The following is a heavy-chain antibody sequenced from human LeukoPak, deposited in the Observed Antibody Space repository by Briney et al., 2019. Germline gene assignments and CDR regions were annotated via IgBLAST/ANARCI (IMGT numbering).Heavy chain of an antibody. D-gene: IGHD5-24*01. J-gene: IGHJ6*02. Sequence: SVKVSCKASGGTFSGYAISWVRQAPGQGLEWMGGIIPIFGTANYAQKFQGRVTITADKSTSTAYMELSSLRSEDTAVYYCAREMATTQIYYYYYGMDVWGQGTTVTVSS. CDR1: GGTFSGYA. CDR2: IIPIFGTA. CDR3: AREMATTQIYYYYYGMDV. V-gene: IGHV1-69*06.